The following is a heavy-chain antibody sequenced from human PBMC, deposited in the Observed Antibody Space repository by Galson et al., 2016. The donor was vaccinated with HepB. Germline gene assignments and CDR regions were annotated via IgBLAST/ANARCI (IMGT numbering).Heavy chain of an antibody. J-gene: IGHJ3*02. CDR2: ISNYNGNT. CDR1: GYNFPIYG. Sequence: SVKVSCKASGYNFPIYGIMWVRQAPGQGLEWMGWISNYNGNTDYAQNLQGRVTLTTDTSTSTVYMELRSLTSDDTAMYFCARDSIRRYDSSGYYASDIWGQGTRVIVSS. V-gene: IGHV1-18*01. CDR3: ARDSIRRYDSSGYYASDI. D-gene: IGHD3-22*01.